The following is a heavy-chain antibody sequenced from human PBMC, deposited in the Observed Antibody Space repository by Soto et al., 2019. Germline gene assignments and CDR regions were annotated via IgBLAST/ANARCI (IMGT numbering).Heavy chain of an antibody. CDR2: IYYSGST. CDR1: GGSISSSSYY. Sequence: QLQLQESGPGLVKPSETLSLTCTVSGGSISSSSYYWGWIRQHPGKGREWIGSIYYSGSTYYNPSLESRIIISVNKSKNQFSLKLSSVTAEDTAVYYCARHNLVVVPANTWSDPWGQETLVTVSS. V-gene: IGHV4-39*01. CDR3: ARHNLVVVPANTWSDP. D-gene: IGHD2-2*01. J-gene: IGHJ5*02.